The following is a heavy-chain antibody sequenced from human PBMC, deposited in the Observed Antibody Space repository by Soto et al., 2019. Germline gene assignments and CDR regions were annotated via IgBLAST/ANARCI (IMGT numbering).Heavy chain of an antibody. CDR1: GGSISNYY. CDR3: ARAVLPATAPFDY. D-gene: IGHD2-2*01. Sequence: QVQLQESGPRLVKPSETLSLTCIVSGGSISNYYWSWIRQPPGKGLEWIGYISYSGSTNYNPSLQSRVTISVDTSKNQFSLKPSSVTAADTAVYYCARAVLPATAPFDYWGQGTLVTVSS. V-gene: IGHV4-59*01. CDR2: ISYSGST. J-gene: IGHJ4*02.